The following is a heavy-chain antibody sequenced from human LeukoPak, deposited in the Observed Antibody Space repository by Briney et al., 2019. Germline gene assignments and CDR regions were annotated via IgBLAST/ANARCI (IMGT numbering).Heavy chain of an antibody. Sequence: SETLSLTCAVYGGSFSGYYWSWIRQPPGKGLEWIGEINHSGSTNYNPSLKSRVTISVDTSKNQFSLKLSSVTAADTAVYYCARDLRKVQDVWGKGTTVTVSS. V-gene: IGHV4-34*01. CDR3: ARDLRKVQDV. CDR2: INHSGST. J-gene: IGHJ6*04. CDR1: GGSFSGYY.